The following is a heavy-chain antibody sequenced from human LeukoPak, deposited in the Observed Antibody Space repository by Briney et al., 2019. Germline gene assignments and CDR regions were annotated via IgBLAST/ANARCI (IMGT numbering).Heavy chain of an antibody. V-gene: IGHV4-59*01. D-gene: IGHD6-19*01. Sequence: PSETLSLTCTVSGGSISSYHWSWIRQPPGKGLEWIGYIYYSGSTNYSPSLKSRVTISVDTSKNQFSLKLSSVTAADTAVYYCARGGSSGWYNDAFDIWGQGTMVTVSS. J-gene: IGHJ3*02. CDR1: GGSISSYH. CDR3: ARGGSSGWYNDAFDI. CDR2: IYYSGST.